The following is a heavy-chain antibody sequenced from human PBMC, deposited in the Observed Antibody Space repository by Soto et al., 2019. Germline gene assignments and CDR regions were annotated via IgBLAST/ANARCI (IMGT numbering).Heavy chain of an antibody. D-gene: IGHD4-17*01. V-gene: IGHV3-23*01. CDR2: ISGSGGST. CDR1: GFTFSSYA. CDR3: AKEGTVTTPLGGYYYYGMDV. Sequence: GGSLRLSCAASGFTFSSYAMSWVRQAPGKGLEWVSAISGSGGSTYYADSVKGRFTISRDNSKNTLYLQMNSLRAEDTAVYYCAKEGTVTTPLGGYYYYGMDVWGQGTTVTVSS. J-gene: IGHJ6*02.